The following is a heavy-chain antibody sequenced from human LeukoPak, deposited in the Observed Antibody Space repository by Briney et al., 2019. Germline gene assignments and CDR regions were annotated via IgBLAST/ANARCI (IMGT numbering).Heavy chain of an antibody. J-gene: IGHJ4*02. Sequence: PSETLSLTCTVSGGSISSYYWSWIRQPPGKGLEWIGYIYYSGSTNYNPSLKSRVTISVDTSKNQFSLKLSSVTAADTAVYYCARSPAAAAYFDYWGQGTLVTVSS. D-gene: IGHD6-13*01. V-gene: IGHV4-59*08. CDR3: ARSPAAAAYFDY. CDR2: IYYSGST. CDR1: GGSISSYY.